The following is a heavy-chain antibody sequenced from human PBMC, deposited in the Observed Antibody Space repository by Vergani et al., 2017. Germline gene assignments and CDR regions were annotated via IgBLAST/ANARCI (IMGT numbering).Heavy chain of an antibody. CDR2: IGKDGINK. Sequence: QVQLVESAGGVVQPGGSLRLSCAASGFTFSNFGMHWIRQAPGKGLEWLAYIGKDGINKRYRDAVKGRFTVSRDNSKHILYLQMYGLRSEDTALYYCAKYLRDSTDGLHDSWGPGTLVIVAS. CDR1: GFTFSNFG. J-gene: IGHJ4*02. CDR3: AKYLRDSTDGLHDS. D-gene: IGHD2-21*02. V-gene: IGHV3-30*02.